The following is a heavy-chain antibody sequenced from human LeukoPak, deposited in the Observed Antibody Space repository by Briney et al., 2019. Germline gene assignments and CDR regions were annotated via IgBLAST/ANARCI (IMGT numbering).Heavy chain of an antibody. D-gene: IGHD5-18*01. Sequence: ASVTVSCTASGYTFTSYGISWVRQAPGQGLEWIGWISANNGNTNYAQKLPGTVTMTTDTSTSTAYLELRSLRSDDTAVYYCARAYTAMVSFDYWGQGTLVTVSS. CDR1: GYTFTSYG. J-gene: IGHJ4*02. CDR2: ISANNGNT. V-gene: IGHV1-18*04. CDR3: ARAYTAMVSFDY.